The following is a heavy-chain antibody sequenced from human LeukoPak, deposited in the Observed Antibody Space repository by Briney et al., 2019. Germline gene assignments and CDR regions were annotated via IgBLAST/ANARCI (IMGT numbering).Heavy chain of an antibody. D-gene: IGHD6-19*01. Sequence: GGSLRLSCAASGFTFSSYGMSWVRQAPGKGLEWVSSISSSSSYIYYADSVKGRFTISRDNATNPLYLQLNSLRAEDTAVYYCVRDMGGWQTYFDYWGQGTLVTVSS. CDR1: GFTFSSYG. J-gene: IGHJ4*02. CDR3: VRDMGGWQTYFDY. V-gene: IGHV3-21*01. CDR2: ISSSSSYI.